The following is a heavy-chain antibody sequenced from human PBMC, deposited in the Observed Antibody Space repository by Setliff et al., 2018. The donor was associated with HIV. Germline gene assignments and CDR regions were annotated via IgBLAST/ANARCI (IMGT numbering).Heavy chain of an antibody. J-gene: IGHJ4*02. CDR3: AKASKGEYYDNSGFFVTYFDY. Sequence: GGSLRLSCKASGFSFRSYAMSWVRQAPGKGLEWVSGITGSGGSTYYADSVKGRSTISRDNSGDTLYLHINSLRAEDTAVYYCAKASKGEYYDNSGFFVTYFDYWGQGKLVTVS. CDR1: GFSFRSYA. D-gene: IGHD3-22*01. CDR2: ITGSGGST. V-gene: IGHV3-23*01.